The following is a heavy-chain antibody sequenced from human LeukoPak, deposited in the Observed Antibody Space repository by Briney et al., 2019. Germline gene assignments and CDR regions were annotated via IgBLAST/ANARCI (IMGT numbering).Heavy chain of an antibody. J-gene: IGHJ6*03. V-gene: IGHV1-8*01. D-gene: IGHD6-6*01. CDR3: ARSTDSSAPYYYYHMDV. CDR1: GYTFASYD. Sequence: GASVKVSCKASGYTFASYDINWVRQATGHRLEWMGWMNPNSGNTGYAQKFQGRVTMTRDTSINTAYMELSNLRSEDTAVHYCARSTDSSAPYYYYHMDVWGEGTTVTVSS. CDR2: MNPNSGNT.